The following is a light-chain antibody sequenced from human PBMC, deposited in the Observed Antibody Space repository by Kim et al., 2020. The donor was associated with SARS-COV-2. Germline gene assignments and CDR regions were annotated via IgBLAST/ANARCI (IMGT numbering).Light chain of an antibody. Sequence: SVGNRVTITWRASQGISSALAWYQQKPGKAPKLLIYDASSLESGVPSRLSGSGSGTDFTLTISSLQPEDFATYYCQQFNNYPITFGQGTRLEIK. J-gene: IGKJ5*01. V-gene: IGKV1D-13*01. CDR2: DAS. CDR1: QGISSA. CDR3: QQFNNYPIT.